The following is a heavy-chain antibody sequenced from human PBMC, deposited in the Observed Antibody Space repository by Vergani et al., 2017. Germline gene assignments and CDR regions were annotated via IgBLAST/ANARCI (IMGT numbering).Heavy chain of an antibody. D-gene: IGHD3-9*01. CDR3: ARDYDILTGYSSFAFDI. Sequence: QVQLVQSGAEVKKPGASVKVSCKASGYTFTGYYMHWVRQAPGQGLEWMGWINAGNGNTKYSQKFQGRVTITRDTSASTAYMELSSLRSEDTAVYYCARDYDILTGYSSFAFDIWGQGTMVTVSS. V-gene: IGHV1-3*01. CDR2: INAGNGNT. CDR1: GYTFTGYY. J-gene: IGHJ3*02.